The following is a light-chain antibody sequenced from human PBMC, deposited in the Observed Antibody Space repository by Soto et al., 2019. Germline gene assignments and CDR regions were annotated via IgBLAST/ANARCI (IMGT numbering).Light chain of an antibody. CDR3: QHYGSSPIT. Sequence: EVVMTQFPSTLSVAPGGRAILSCRASQSLSTNLAWYQQKPGQAPRLLIYDASNRATGIPARFSGSGSGTDFTLTISSLEPEDFAVYYCQHYGSSPITFGQGPLLEI. J-gene: IGKJ5*01. V-gene: IGKV3-20*01. CDR1: QSLSTN. CDR2: DAS.